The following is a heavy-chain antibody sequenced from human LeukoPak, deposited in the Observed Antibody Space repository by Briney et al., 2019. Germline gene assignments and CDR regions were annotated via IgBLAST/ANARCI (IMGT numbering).Heavy chain of an antibody. Sequence: SETLSLTCTVSGGSISSNSHYWAWIRQPPGKGLEWIGRIYYTGVTFYSPSLKRRVTISVDTSKNQFSLKVISVTAADTAVYYCAREEASAGDYWGQGTLVTVSS. J-gene: IGHJ4*02. D-gene: IGHD6-13*01. CDR2: IYYTGVT. V-gene: IGHV4-39*01. CDR1: GGSISSNSHY. CDR3: AREEASAGDY.